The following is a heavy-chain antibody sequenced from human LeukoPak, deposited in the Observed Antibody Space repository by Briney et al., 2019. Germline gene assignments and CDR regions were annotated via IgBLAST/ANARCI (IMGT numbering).Heavy chain of an antibody. CDR3: AKDDDYGDYEPDY. D-gene: IGHD4-17*01. V-gene: IGHV3-23*01. CDR2: ISGSGGST. Sequence: PGGSLTLSCAASGFTFSSYAMSWVRQAPGKGLEWVSAISGSGGSTYYADSVKGRFTISRDNSKNTLYLQMNSLRAEDTAVYYCAKDDDYGDYEPDYWGQGTLVSVSS. J-gene: IGHJ4*02. CDR1: GFTFSSYA.